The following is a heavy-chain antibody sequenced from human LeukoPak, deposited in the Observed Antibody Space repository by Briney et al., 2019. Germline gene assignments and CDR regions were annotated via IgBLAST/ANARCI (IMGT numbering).Heavy chain of an antibody. CDR3: ARDRTIYSSSSFDY. CDR1: GFTFSDYY. J-gene: IGHJ4*02. D-gene: IGHD6-6*01. CDR2: ISTGNII. Sequence: GGSLRLSCAASGFTFSDYYMTWIRQAPGKGLEWVSYISTGNIIYYADSVKGRFTISRDNAKNSLYLQMSSLRAEDTAVYYCARDRTIYSSSSFDYWGQGTLVTVSS. V-gene: IGHV3-11*01.